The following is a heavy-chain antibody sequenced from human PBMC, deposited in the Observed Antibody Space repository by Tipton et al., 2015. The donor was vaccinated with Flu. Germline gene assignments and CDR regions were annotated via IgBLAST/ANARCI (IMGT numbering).Heavy chain of an antibody. V-gene: IGHV4-39*01. J-gene: IGHJ4*02. CDR2: IYPSGTT. Sequence: GLVEPSETLSLTCTVSSGSIGSTNYFCAWIRQPPGKRLELIGSIYPSGTTYCNPSLKSRVTISVDTSKSQFSLKLRSVTAADTAVYYCARLSYYDVDLKNFYFDYWGQGALVTVSS. CDR3: ARLSYYDVDLKNFYFDY. D-gene: IGHD3-10*02. CDR1: SGSIGSTNYF.